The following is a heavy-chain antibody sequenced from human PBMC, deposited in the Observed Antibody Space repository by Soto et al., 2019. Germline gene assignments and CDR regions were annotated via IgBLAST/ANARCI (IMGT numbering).Heavy chain of an antibody. V-gene: IGHV3-23*01. CDR1: GFTFSSYA. J-gene: IGHJ4*02. Sequence: EEQLLESGGGLIQPGGSLRLSCAASGFTFSSYAMSWVRQAPGKGLEWVSVISGSGDSTYYADSVKGRFTISRDNSKNTLYLQMNSLRAEDTAVYYCAKRASGSYFDCWGQGTLVTVSS. CDR2: ISGSGDST. D-gene: IGHD3-10*01. CDR3: AKRASGSYFDC.